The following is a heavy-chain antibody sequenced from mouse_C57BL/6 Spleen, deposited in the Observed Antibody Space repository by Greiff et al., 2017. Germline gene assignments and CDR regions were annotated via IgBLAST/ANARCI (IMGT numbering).Heavy chain of an antibody. CDR1: GFTFTDYY. Sequence: DVQLVESGGGLVQPGGSLSLSCAASGFTFTDYYMSWVRQPPGKALEWLGFIRNKANGYTTEYSASVKGRFTISRDNSQSILYLQMNALRAEDSATYYCARGSNYGDGFAYWGQGTLVTVSA. D-gene: IGHD2-5*01. CDR3: ARGSNYGDGFAY. J-gene: IGHJ3*01. V-gene: IGHV7-3*01. CDR2: IRNKANGYTT.